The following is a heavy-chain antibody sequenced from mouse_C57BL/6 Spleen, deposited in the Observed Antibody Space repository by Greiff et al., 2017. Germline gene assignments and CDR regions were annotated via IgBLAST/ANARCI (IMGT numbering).Heavy chain of an antibody. CDR3: ARDMITTD. J-gene: IGHJ4*01. V-gene: IGHV5-4*01. CDR1: GFTFSSYA. D-gene: IGHD1-1*01. CDR2: ISDGGSYT. Sequence: EVQGVESGGGLVKPGGSLKLSCAASGFTFSSYAMSWVRQTPEKRLEWVATISDGGSYTYYPDNVKGRFTISRDNAKNNLYLQMSHLKSEDTAMYYCARDMITTDWGQGTSVTVSS.